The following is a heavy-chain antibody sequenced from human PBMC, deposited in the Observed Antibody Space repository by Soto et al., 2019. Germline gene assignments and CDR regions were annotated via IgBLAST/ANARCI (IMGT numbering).Heavy chain of an antibody. V-gene: IGHV4-61*08. CDR2: IYYSGST. CDR1: GGSISSGGYY. Sequence: PSETLSLTCAVSGGSISSGGYYWSWIRQHPGKGLEWIGYIYYSGSTNYNPSLKSRVTISVDTSKNQFSLKLSSVTAADTAVYYCAREVSNWFGPWGQGTLVTVSS. CDR3: AREVSNWFGP. J-gene: IGHJ5*02. D-gene: IGHD2-8*01.